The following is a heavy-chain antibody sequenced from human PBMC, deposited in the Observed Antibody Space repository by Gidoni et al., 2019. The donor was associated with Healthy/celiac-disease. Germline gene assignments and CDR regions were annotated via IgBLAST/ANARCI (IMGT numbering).Heavy chain of an antibody. CDR3: AKDHVGYYGSGTFDI. D-gene: IGHD3-10*01. J-gene: IGHJ3*02. CDR2: ISYDGSNK. Sequence: QVQLVESGGGVVQPGRSLRLSWAASGFTFSTYGMHWVRQAPGKGLEWVAVISYDGSNKYYADSVKGRFTISRDNSKNTLYLQMNSLRAEDTAVYYCAKDHVGYYGSGTFDIWGQGTMVTVSS. V-gene: IGHV3-30*18. CDR1: GFTFSTYG.